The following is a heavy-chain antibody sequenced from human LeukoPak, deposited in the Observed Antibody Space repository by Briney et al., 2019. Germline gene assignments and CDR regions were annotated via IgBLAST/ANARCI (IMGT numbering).Heavy chain of an antibody. CDR3: ARLKFYDSTGYSPGYYMDV. J-gene: IGHJ6*03. CDR1: GGAIISYY. CDR2: IYPTGNT. Sequence: SDTLSLTCSVSGGAIISYYWSWIRQPAGKGPAWIRRIYPTGNTDYNPSLKTRVTMSTDLSKKQFSLRLRSVTAADTAVYYCARLKFYDSTGYSPGYYMDVWGKGTAVTVSS. D-gene: IGHD3-22*01. V-gene: IGHV4-4*07.